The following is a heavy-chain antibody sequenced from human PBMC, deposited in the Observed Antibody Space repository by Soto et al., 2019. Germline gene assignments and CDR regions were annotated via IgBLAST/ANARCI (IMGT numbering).Heavy chain of an antibody. CDR2: IYYSGST. D-gene: IGHD3-22*01. CDR3: ARFASSGWGPYYFDY. Sequence: SXTLSLTCTVSGGSISSGGYYWSWIRQHPGKGLEWIGYIYYSGSTYYNPSLKSRVTISVDTSKNQFSLKLSSVTAADTAVYYCARFASSGWGPYYFDYWGQGTLVTVSA. V-gene: IGHV4-31*03. CDR1: GGSISSGGYY. J-gene: IGHJ4*02.